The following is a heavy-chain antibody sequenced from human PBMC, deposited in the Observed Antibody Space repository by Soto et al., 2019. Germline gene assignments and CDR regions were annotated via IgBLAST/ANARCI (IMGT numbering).Heavy chain of an antibody. V-gene: IGHV3-33*01. CDR2: IWFDGSKK. J-gene: IGHJ5*02. CDR1: GFKFRNYA. D-gene: IGHD3-22*01. CDR3: ARAHTMMILDRFDP. Sequence: QVQLVESGGGVVQPGKSLRLSCAASGFKFRNYAIHWVRQAPGKGLEWLAVIWFDGSKKYYADSVKGRFTISRDSPKNTAYLDMNSLTADDSGVFYCARAHTMMILDRFDPWGHGTLVTVSS.